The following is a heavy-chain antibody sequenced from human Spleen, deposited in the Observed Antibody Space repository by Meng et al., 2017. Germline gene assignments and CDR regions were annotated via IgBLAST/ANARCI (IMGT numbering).Heavy chain of an antibody. V-gene: IGHV1-2*06. J-gene: IGHJ4*02. D-gene: IGHD2/OR15-2a*01. CDR3: ARDQLGFVRAPLDY. Sequence: ASVKVSCKASGGTFSSYAISWVRQAPGQGLEWMGRINPISGVTDYAQNFQGRVTMTMDKSIDTAYMELSSLRSDDTAVYYCARDQLGFVRAPLDYWGQGTLVTVSS. CDR1: GGTFSSYA. CDR2: INPISGVT.